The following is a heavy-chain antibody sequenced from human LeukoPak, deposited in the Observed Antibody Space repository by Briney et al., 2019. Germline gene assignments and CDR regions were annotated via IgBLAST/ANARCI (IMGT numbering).Heavy chain of an antibody. Sequence: GGSLRLSCAASGFTFSSYAMSWVRQAPGKGLEWVSAISGSGGSTYYADSVKGRFTISRDNSKNTLYLQMNSLRAEDTAVYYCAKYWLGITGTPTNVDYWGQGTLVTVSS. D-gene: IGHD1-20*01. CDR1: GFTFSSYA. CDR3: AKYWLGITGTPTNVDY. V-gene: IGHV3-23*01. J-gene: IGHJ4*02. CDR2: ISGSGGST.